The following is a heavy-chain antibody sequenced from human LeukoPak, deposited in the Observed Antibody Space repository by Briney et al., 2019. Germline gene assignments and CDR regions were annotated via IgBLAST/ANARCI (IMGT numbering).Heavy chain of an antibody. CDR2: ISDSGGST. J-gene: IGHJ1*01. V-gene: IGHV3-23*01. D-gene: IGHD3-22*01. CDR3: AKSTRDLNYYDSSGYAEYFQH. CDR1: GFTFSSYA. Sequence: GGSLRLSCAAPGFTFSSYAMSWVRQAPGKGLEWVSAISDSGGSTYYADSVKGRFTISRDNSKNTLYLQMNSLRAEDTAVYYCAKSTRDLNYYDSSGYAEYFQHWGQGTLVTVSS.